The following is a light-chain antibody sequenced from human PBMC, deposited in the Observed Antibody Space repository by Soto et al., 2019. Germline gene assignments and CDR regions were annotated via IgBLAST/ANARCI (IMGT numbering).Light chain of an antibody. V-gene: IGLV2-14*01. CDR1: SSDVGGYNY. J-gene: IGLJ1*01. CDR2: DVS. Sequence: QSALTQPASVSGSPGQSITISCTGTSSDVGGYNYVSWYQQHPGEAPKLLIYDVSNRPSGVSNRFSGSKSGNTASLTISGLQVEYEADYYCSSYRSSSTVYVFGTGTKLTVL. CDR3: SSYRSSSTVYV.